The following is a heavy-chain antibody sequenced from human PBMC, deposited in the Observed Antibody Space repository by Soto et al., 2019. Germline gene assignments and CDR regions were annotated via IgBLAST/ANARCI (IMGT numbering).Heavy chain of an antibody. CDR1: GCTFSSYA. J-gene: IGHJ6*02. CDR3: ARAGRRYSSSWAYYYGMDV. V-gene: IGHV1-69*13. Sequence: SVKVSCKASGCTFSSYAISWVRQAPGQGLEWMGGIIPIFGTANYAQKFQGRVTITADESTSTAYMELSSLRSEDTAVYYCARAGRRYSSSWAYYYGMDVWGQGTTVTVSS. CDR2: IIPIFGTA. D-gene: IGHD6-6*01.